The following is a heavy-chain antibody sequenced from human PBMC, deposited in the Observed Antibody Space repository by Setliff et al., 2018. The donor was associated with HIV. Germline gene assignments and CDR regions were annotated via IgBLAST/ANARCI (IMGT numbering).Heavy chain of an antibody. CDR2: IQHTGRT. J-gene: IGHJ6*03. D-gene: IGHD6-13*01. CDR1: GGSFSGYC. CDR3: ARVSCSSWYSIPRYYYYSMDV. Sequence: PSETLSLTCAVYGGSFSGYCWTWIRQPPGKGLERIGEIQHTGRTNYNPSLSSRVTTLVDTSKNQFSLKLTSVTAADTAVYYCARVSCSSWYSIPRYYYYSMDVWGNGTTVTVSS. V-gene: IGHV4-34*01.